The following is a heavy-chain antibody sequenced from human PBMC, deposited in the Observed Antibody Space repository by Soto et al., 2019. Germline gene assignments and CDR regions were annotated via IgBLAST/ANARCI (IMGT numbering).Heavy chain of an antibody. J-gene: IGHJ2*01. V-gene: IGHV3-53*05. D-gene: IGHD2-2*01. CDR3: FQAEDGIRDAMPVSAFLLNRSSDL. Sequence: KGLGWVSVIYSGGSTYYADSVKGRFTISKDNSENTLYLQMSSLSSEDTALYFFFQAEDGIRDAMPVSAFLLNRSSDL. CDR2: IYSGGST.